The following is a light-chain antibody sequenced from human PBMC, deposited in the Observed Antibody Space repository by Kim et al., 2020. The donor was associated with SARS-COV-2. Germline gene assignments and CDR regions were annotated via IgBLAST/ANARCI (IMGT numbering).Light chain of an antibody. CDR2: RNN. V-gene: IGLV1-47*01. Sequence: GQRVTISCSGSSTNIGSNYVYWYQQHPGAAPKLLIYRNNRRPSGVPDRFSGAKNGTSASLAISGLRSEDEADDYCAAWDDSLSGPVFGGGTKLTVL. CDR1: STNIGSNY. J-gene: IGLJ3*02. CDR3: AAWDDSLSGPV.